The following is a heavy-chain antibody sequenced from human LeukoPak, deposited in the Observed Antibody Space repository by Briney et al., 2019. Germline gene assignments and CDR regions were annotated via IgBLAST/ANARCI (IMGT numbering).Heavy chain of an antibody. CDR1: GRSIKNYY. V-gene: IGHV4-59*01. Sequence: KPSETLSLTCTVSGRSIKNYYWSWIRQPPGKGLEWIGYIYDSGSTNYNPSLKSRVTISVDTSKNQFSLKLNSVTAADTTVYYCAEDRADCSSTSCYGLGAFDIWGQGTMVTVSS. CDR2: IYDSGST. CDR3: AEDRADCSSTSCYGLGAFDI. D-gene: IGHD2-2*01. J-gene: IGHJ3*02.